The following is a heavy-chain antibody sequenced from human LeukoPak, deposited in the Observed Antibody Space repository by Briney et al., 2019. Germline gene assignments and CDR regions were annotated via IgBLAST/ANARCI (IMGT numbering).Heavy chain of an antibody. D-gene: IGHD1-26*01. CDR3: ARTRIEGATNRYFDS. V-gene: IGHV3-7*01. CDR2: IKQDGSEK. J-gene: IGHJ4*02. CDR1: GFTFSNYW. Sequence: PGGSLRLSCAPSGFTFSNYWMSWVRQAPGKGLEWVANIKQDGSEKNYVDSVKGRFTISRDNAKNSLWLQMNSLRAEDTAVYYCARTRIEGATNRYFDSWGQGTLVTVSS.